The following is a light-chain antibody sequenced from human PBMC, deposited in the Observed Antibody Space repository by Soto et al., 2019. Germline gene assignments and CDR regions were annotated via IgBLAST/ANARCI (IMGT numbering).Light chain of an antibody. CDR2: GAS. CDR1: QSVSSN. Sequence: EIVMTQSPATLSVSPGERATLSCRASQSVSSNLAWYQQKPGQAPRLLIYGASTTATGIPASFSGSESGTEFTLTISSLQSEDFAVYYCQQYNNWPPYTFGQGTKLEIK. J-gene: IGKJ2*01. V-gene: IGKV3-15*01. CDR3: QQYNNWPPYT.